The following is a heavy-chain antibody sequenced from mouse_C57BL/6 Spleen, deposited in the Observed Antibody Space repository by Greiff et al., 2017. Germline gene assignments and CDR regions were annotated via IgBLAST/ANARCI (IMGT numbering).Heavy chain of an antibody. J-gene: IGHJ2*01. CDR2: INPNNGGT. V-gene: IGHV1-18*01. D-gene: IGHD2-5*01. CDR1: GYTFTDYN. Sequence: EVKLVESGPELVKPGASVKIPCQASGYTFTDYNMAWVKQSHGKSLEWIGDINPNNGGTIYNQKFKGKATLTVDKSSSTAYMELRSLPSEDTAVFYCARFSNPWYFDYWGQGTTLTVSS. CDR3: ARFSNPWYFDY.